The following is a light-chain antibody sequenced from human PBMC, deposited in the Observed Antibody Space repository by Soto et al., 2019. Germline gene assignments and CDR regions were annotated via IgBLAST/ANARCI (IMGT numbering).Light chain of an antibody. CDR2: WAS. Sequence: DIVMTQSPDSLAVSLGERATINCTSSQSVLYSSNKKNYFAWYQQKSGQSPKVLIYWASTRESGVPDRFSGSGSGTDFTLTISSLQAEDAAVYDCQQSYSTPRTFGQGTKVEIK. CDR1: QSVLYSSNKKNY. CDR3: QQSYSTPRT. V-gene: IGKV4-1*01. J-gene: IGKJ1*01.